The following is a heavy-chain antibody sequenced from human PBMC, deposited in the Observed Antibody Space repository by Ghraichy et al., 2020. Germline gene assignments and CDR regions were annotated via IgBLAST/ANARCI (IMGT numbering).Heavy chain of an antibody. CDR1: GDSVSNNGAT. D-gene: IGHD2-15*01. Sequence: SQTPSLTCAISGDSVSNNGATWNWIRQSPSRGLEWLGRTYYRSKWYSDYALSVQSRITVNADTSKNQFSLQLNSVTPEDTAVYYCVRDGYWGVWGKGTTVTVSS. CDR3: VRDGYWGV. J-gene: IGHJ6*04. V-gene: IGHV6-1*01. CDR2: TYYRSKWYS.